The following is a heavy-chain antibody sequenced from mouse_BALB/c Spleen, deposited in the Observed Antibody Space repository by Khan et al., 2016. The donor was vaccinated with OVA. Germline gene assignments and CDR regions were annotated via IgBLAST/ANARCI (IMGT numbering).Heavy chain of an antibody. V-gene: IGHV1-5*01. J-gene: IGHJ2*01. CDR2: IYPGISDT. Sequence: EVQLQESGTVLARPGASVKMSCKASGYSFTHYWMHWVHQRPGQGLEWIGAIYPGISDTRYNQKFKGKAKLTAVTSASTAYMELSSLTNEDSAVYYCTRSYDSYYFDYWGQGTTLTVSS. CDR1: GYSFTHYW. CDR3: TRSYDSYYFDY. D-gene: IGHD2-4*01.